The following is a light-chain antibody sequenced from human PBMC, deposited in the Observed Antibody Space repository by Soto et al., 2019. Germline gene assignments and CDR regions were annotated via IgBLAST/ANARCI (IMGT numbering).Light chain of an antibody. CDR3: SSYTSSNTVV. CDR1: SSDVGGYNY. CDR2: EVS. V-gene: IGLV2-14*01. J-gene: IGLJ2*01. Sequence: QSALTQPASVSGSPGQSITISCTGTSSDVGGYNYVSWYQQQPGKAPKLMIYEVSNRPSGVSNRFSASKSGNTASLTISGLQAEDEADYYCSSYTSSNTVVFGGGTKLTVL.